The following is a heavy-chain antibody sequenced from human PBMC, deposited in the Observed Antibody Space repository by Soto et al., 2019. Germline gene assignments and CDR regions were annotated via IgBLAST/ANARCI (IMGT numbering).Heavy chain of an antibody. D-gene: IGHD5-18*01. V-gene: IGHV1-2*04. J-gene: IGHJ4*02. CDR2: INPNSGDT. CDR3: ARGGYTYGYGLDY. Sequence: QVQLVQSGAEVKKLGASVKVSCKASGYTFTAYYIHWVRQAPGQGLEWVGWINPNSGDTNYAQRFQGWVTMTGDTSVSTAYMGLTRLRSDDTAVYYCARGGYTYGYGLDYWGQGTLVTVSS. CDR1: GYTFTAYY.